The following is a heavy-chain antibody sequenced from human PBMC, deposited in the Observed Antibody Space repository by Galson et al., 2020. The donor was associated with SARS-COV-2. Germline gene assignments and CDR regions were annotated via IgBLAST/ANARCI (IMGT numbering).Heavy chain of an antibody. V-gene: IGHV3-7*03. CDR2: IRQDGSEK. J-gene: IGHJ5*02. D-gene: IGHD3-10*01. CDR1: GFTFSNYW. CDR3: ATEGEAGSGSYWPLDR. Sequence: GGSLRLSCEASGFTFSNYWMSWVRQAPGKGLEWVANIRQDGSEKYYVDSVKGRFTISRDNSKNSLYLQMHSLRAEDTAVYYCATEGEAGSGSYWPLDRWGQGTLVTVSS.